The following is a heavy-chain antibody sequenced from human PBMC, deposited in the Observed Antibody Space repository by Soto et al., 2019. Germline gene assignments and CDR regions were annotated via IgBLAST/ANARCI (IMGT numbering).Heavy chain of an antibody. V-gene: IGHV3-74*01. J-gene: IGHJ4*02. CDR1: GFIFTNFW. D-gene: IGHD6-13*01. CDR2: IDTSGSST. Sequence: QAGGSLRLSCEASGFIFTNFWMHWVRQVPGKGLVWVSRIDTSGSSTSYADSVKGRFTISRDNAKNTVSLQINSLRAEDTGVYYCAKDSWYFDLWSQGSLVTVSS. CDR3: AKDSWYFDL.